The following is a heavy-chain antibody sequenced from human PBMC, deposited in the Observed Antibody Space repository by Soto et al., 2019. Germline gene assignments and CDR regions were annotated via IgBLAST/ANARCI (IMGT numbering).Heavy chain of an antibody. J-gene: IGHJ6*02. CDR1: GYSFTGYW. V-gene: IGHV5-51*01. CDR3: ARRRSNYSPSDSGMDV. Sequence: DSLTISFKGSGYSFTGYWIGWVRQMPGKGLEWMGIIYPGDSDTRYSPSFQGQVTISADKSISTAYLQWSSLKASDTAMYYCARRRSNYSPSDSGMDVWGQGTTVTVSS. D-gene: IGHD4-4*01. CDR2: IYPGDSDT.